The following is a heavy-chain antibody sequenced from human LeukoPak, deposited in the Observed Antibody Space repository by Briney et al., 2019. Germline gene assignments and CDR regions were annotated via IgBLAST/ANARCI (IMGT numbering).Heavy chain of an antibody. Sequence: GESLKISCKGSGYSFISNWIGWVRQIPGKGLEWMGIISSGDSDTRFRPSFQGQVTISADKSIRTAYLQWSSLKASDTAMYYCARQGSESGSSLSLPFDYWGQGTLVTVS. CDR3: ARQGSESGSSLSLPFDY. V-gene: IGHV5-51*01. CDR1: GYSFISNW. D-gene: IGHD1-26*01. CDR2: ISSGDSDT. J-gene: IGHJ4*02.